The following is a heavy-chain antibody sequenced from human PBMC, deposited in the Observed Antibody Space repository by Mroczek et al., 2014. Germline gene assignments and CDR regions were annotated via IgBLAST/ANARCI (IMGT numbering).Heavy chain of an antibody. CDR2: ISYDGSNK. CDR1: GFTFSSYA. J-gene: IGHJ6*02. D-gene: IGHD2/OR15-2a*01. CDR3: ARSFLVRSRGMDV. Sequence: QVQLVQSGGGVVQPGRSLRLSCAASGFTFSSYAMHWVRQAPGKGLEWVAVISYDGSNKYYADSVKGRFTISRDNSKNTLYLQMNSLRAEDTAVYYCARSFLVRSRGMDVWGQGTTVTVSS. V-gene: IGHV3-30-3*01.